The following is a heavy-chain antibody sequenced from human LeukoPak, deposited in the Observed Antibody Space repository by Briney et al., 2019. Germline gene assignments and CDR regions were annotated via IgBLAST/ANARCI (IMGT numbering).Heavy chain of an antibody. Sequence: ASVKVSCKASGYTFTSYGISWVRQAPGKGLEWMGWISAYNGNTHYAQKLQGRVTMTTDKYRSTAYMELRSLRSDDTAVYYCARGGLLGYCSSTSCYGVRVFDYWGQGTLVTVSS. D-gene: IGHD2-2*01. CDR2: ISAYNGNT. CDR1: GYTFTSYG. V-gene: IGHV1-18*01. J-gene: IGHJ4*02. CDR3: ARGGLLGYCSSTSCYGVRVFDY.